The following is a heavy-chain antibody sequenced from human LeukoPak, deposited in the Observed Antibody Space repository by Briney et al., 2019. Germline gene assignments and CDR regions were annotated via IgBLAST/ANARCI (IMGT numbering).Heavy chain of an antibody. CDR2: IYYSGST. Sequence: SETLSLTCTDSGGSISSYYWSWIRQPPGKGLEWIGYIYYSGSTNYNPSLKSRVTISVDTSKNQFSLKLSSVTAADTAVYYCARTVCSSTSCWFDYWGQGTLVTVSS. CDR3: ARTVCSSTSCWFDY. D-gene: IGHD2-2*01. V-gene: IGHV4-59*01. J-gene: IGHJ4*02. CDR1: GGSISSYY.